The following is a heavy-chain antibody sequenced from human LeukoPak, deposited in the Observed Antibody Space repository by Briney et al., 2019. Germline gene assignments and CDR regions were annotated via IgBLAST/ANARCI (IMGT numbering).Heavy chain of an antibody. J-gene: IGHJ3*02. V-gene: IGHV4-59*01. CDR2: IYYSGST. CDR3: ARGTPNSRRAFDI. CDR1: GGSISSYY. D-gene: IGHD1-1*01. Sequence: PSETLSLTCTVSGGSISSYYWSWTRQPPGKGLEWIGYIYYSGSTNYNPSLKSRVTISVDTSKNQFSLKLSSVTAADTAVYYCARGTPNSRRAFDIWGQGTMVTVSS.